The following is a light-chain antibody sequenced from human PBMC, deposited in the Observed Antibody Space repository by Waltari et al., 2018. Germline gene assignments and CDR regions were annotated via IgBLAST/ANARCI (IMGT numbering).Light chain of an antibody. CDR3: AAWDDSLNGPWV. J-gene: IGLJ3*02. Sequence: QSVLTQPPSASGTPGQRVTISCSGSSFNIGSNTVNWYQQLPGTAPKLLIYSNNQRPSGVPDPFSGSKSGTSASLAISGLQSEDEADYYCAAWDDSLNGPWVFGGGTKLTVL. CDR1: SFNIGSNT. V-gene: IGLV1-44*01. CDR2: SNN.